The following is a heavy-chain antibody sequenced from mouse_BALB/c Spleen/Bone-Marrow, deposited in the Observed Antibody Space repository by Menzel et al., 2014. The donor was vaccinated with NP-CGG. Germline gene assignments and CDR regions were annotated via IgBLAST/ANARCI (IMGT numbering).Heavy chain of an antibody. D-gene: IGHD4-1*01. CDR1: GFTFSDFY. V-gene: IGHV7-1*02. J-gene: IGHJ2*01. CDR3: ARGELETGSFDY. CDR2: SRNKANDYTT. Sequence: EVMLVESGGGLAQPGGSLRLSCAPSGFTFSDFYMEWVRQPPGKRLEWIAASRNKANDYTTEYSASVKGRFIVSRDTSQSILYLQMNALRPEDTAIYYRARGELETGSFDYWGQGTTLTVSS.